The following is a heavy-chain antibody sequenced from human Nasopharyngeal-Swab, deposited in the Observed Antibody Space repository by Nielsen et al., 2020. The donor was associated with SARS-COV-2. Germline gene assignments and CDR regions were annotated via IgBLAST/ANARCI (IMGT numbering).Heavy chain of an antibody. J-gene: IGHJ3*02. CDR2: IWYDGSNK. V-gene: IGHV3-33*01. CDR3: ARVRFDWPYVADAFDI. CDR1: GFTFSSYS. Sequence: GGSLRLSCAASGFTFSSYSMHWVRQAPGKGLEWVAVIWYDGSNKYYADSVKGRFTISRDNSKNTLYLQMNSLRAEDTAVYYCARVRFDWPYVADAFDIWGQGTMVTVSS. D-gene: IGHD3-9*01.